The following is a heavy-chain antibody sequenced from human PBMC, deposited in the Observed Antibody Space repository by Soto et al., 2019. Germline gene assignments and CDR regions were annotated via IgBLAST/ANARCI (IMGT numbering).Heavy chain of an antibody. D-gene: IGHD4-17*01. CDR3: ATWVDYGDFEGFDF. Sequence: SVKVSCKTSGYSFTDYKLHWVRQAPGQGLEWMGWVDPNGGGSNSAQKFQGSVTMTWDTSITTAYLDLTRLTTNDTATYFCATWVDYGDFEGFDFWGQ. J-gene: IGHJ4*01. CDR1: GYSFTDYK. CDR2: VDPNGGGS. V-gene: IGHV1-2*04.